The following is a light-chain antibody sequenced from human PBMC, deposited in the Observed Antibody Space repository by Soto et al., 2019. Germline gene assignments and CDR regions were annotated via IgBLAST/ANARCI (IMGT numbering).Light chain of an antibody. CDR3: QQYNSYSVT. Sequence: IHLTQSPSSLSASVGDRVTVTCRASQSISSWLAWYQQKPGKAAKLLIYDASSLESGVPSRFSGSGSGTEFTLTISSLQPDDFATYYCQQYNSYSVTFGQGTKLEIK. CDR1: QSISSW. CDR2: DAS. V-gene: IGKV1-5*01. J-gene: IGKJ2*01.